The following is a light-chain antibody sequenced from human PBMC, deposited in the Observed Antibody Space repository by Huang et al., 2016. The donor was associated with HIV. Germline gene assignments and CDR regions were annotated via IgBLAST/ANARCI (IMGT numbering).Light chain of an antibody. CDR1: QSVSSNY. Sequence: EIVLTQSPGTLSLSPGERATLSCRASQSVSSNYLAWYQQKRGQAPRLLIDGAHNSATGSPDRCNGSGSGTDFTLTIDRLQPGDCAVYYCQQYGGSPPFTFGPGIKVDIK. J-gene: IGKJ3*01. CDR2: GAH. CDR3: QQYGGSPPFT. V-gene: IGKV3-20*01.